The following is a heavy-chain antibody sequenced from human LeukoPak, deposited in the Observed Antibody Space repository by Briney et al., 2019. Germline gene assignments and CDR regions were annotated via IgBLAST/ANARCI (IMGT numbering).Heavy chain of an antibody. CDR3: ARGGILEWVFDY. J-gene: IGHJ4*02. V-gene: IGHV4-59*01. Sequence: SETLSLTCTVSGGSISPYYWSWIRQPPGKGLEWIGYIYYSGSTNYNPSLKSRVTISVDTSKNQFSLKLSSVTAADTAVYYCARGGILEWVFDYWGQGTLVTVSS. CDR2: IYYSGST. CDR1: GGSISPYY. D-gene: IGHD2-15*01.